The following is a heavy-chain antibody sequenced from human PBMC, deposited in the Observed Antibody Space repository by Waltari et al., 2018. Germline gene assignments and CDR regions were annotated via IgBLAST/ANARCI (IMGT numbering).Heavy chain of an antibody. CDR2: IKQDATEK. V-gene: IGHV3-7*01. J-gene: IGHJ4*02. CDR1: GFTLSNYW. CDR3: ATEGFYFGY. Sequence: EVQLAESVGGLVQPWGSVGVSWAVAGFTLSNYWMSWVRQAPGKGLEWVANIKQDATEKYYVDSVKGRFSISRDNAKNSVYLQMNSLRAEDTAVYYCATEGFYFGYWGQGALVTVSS.